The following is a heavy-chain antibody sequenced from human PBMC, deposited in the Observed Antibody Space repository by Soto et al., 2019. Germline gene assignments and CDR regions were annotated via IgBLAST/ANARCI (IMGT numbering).Heavy chain of an antibody. V-gene: IGHV4-59*12. CDR3: ARGRRCSSTSCYFYYYYYGMDV. CDR1: GGSISGYD. CDR2: IYYSGST. Sequence: SEPLSLTCSVSGGSISGYDWSWIRKTPGKGLEWIGYIYYSGSTNYNPSLKSRVTISVDTSKNQFSLKLSSVTAADTAVYYCARGRRCSSTSCYFYYYYYGMDVWGQGTTVTVSS. J-gene: IGHJ6*02. D-gene: IGHD2-2*01.